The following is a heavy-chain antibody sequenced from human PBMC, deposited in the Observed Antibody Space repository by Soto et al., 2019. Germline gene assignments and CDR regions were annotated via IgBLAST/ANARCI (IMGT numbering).Heavy chain of an antibody. D-gene: IGHD1-1*01. Sequence: EVQLLESGGGVVQPGGSLRLSCAAYGFSFRNYAMTWVRQAPGKGLEWVSGLSGSGTMRYYADSVRGRFIISRDNAKNTLFLQMDNLRVEASAVYYCAKEAEENENVPIPGDNWGQGTPVTVSS. CDR2: LSGSGTMR. CDR3: AKEAEENENVPIPGDN. J-gene: IGHJ4*02. V-gene: IGHV3-23*01. CDR1: GFSFRNYA.